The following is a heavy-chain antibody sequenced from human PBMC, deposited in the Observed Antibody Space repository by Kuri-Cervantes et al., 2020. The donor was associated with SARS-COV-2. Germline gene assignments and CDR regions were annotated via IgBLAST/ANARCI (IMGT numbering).Heavy chain of an antibody. CDR2: IWYGGSNK. CDR3: ARGVGSGWKLFDY. Sequence: GGSLRLSCAASGFTFSSYGMHWVRQAPGKGLEWVAAIWYGGSNKYYADSVKGRFTISRDNSKNTLYLQMNSLRAEDTAVYYCARGVGSGWKLFDYWGQGTLVTVSS. V-gene: IGHV3-33*08. CDR1: GFTFSSYG. J-gene: IGHJ4*02. D-gene: IGHD6-19*01.